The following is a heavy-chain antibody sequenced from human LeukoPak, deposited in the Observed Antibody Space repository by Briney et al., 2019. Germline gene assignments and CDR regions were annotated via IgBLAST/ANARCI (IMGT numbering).Heavy chain of an antibody. V-gene: IGHV1-18*01. Sequence: GASVKVSCKASGYTFSSYGNAWVRQAPGQGLEWMGWISGYNGNTNYAQKLQGRVSMTTDTSTTTAYMELRSLTSDDTALYYCARSSLGTITAGPFDYWGQGTLVTVSS. CDR1: GYTFSSYG. CDR2: ISGYNGNT. CDR3: ARSSLGTITAGPFDY. J-gene: IGHJ4*02. D-gene: IGHD5-12*01.